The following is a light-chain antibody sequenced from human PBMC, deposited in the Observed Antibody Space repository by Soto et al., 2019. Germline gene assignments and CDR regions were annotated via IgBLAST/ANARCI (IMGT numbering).Light chain of an antibody. CDR1: QSVSSH. Sequence: EIVMTQSPATLSVSPGERATLSCRASQSVSSHLAWYQHKPGQAPRLLIYGASTSATGIPARFSGSGSGTEFTRTISSLRSEDSSVYCCQQYNNWPLVTFGGGTKVEIK. V-gene: IGKV3-15*01. CDR3: QQYNNWPLVT. J-gene: IGKJ4*01. CDR2: GAS.